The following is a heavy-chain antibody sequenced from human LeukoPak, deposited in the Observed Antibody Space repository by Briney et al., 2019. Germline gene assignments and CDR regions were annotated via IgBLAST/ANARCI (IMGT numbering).Heavy chain of an antibody. V-gene: IGHV1-69*04. J-gene: IGHJ5*02. Sequence: ASVKVSCKASGGTFSSYTISWVRQAPGQGLEWMGRIIPILGIANYAQKFLGRVTITADKSTSTAYMELSSLRSEDTAVYYCARDQRRDAYNFSWGQGTLVTVSS. CDR3: ARDQRRDAYNFS. CDR2: IIPILGIA. D-gene: IGHD5-24*01. CDR1: GGTFSSYT.